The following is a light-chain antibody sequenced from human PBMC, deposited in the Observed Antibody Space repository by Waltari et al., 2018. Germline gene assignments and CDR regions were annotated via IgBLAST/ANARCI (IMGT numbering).Light chain of an antibody. V-gene: IGLV3-9*01. Sequence: SYELTQPLSVSLALGQTSKIPCGGITLASQHVHWYQQKPGQAPLLVIFRSTDRPSGIPEQFSGSNSGNTATLTISRAQAGDEADYYCQVWDNFTLIFGGGTKLTVL. J-gene: IGLJ2*01. CDR3: QVWDNFTLI. CDR1: TLASQH. CDR2: RST.